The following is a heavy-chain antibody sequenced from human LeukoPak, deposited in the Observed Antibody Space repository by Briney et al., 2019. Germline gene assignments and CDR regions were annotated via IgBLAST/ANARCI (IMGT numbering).Heavy chain of an antibody. CDR1: GGSISSYY. V-gene: IGHV4-4*07. CDR2: IYTSGST. J-gene: IGHJ4*02. D-gene: IGHD3-16*02. Sequence: SETLSLTCTVSGGSISSYYWNWIRQPAGMGLEWIGLIYTSGSTNYNPSLKSRVTISVDKSKNQFSLKLRSVTDADTAVYYCARDSPRVTFGGLIADFDSWGQGTLVTVSS. CDR3: ARDSPRVTFGGLIADFDS.